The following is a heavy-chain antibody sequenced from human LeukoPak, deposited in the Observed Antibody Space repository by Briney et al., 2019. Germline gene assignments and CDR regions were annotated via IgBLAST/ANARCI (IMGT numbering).Heavy chain of an antibody. J-gene: IGHJ4*02. V-gene: IGHV3-23*01. CDR3: AKLHLHRQLLDY. CDR2: ISGSGDST. D-gene: IGHD6-6*01. CDR1: GFTFSTYA. Sequence: GGSLRLSCAASGFTFSTYAVNWVRQAPGKGLEWVSTISGSGDSTYYADSVKGRFTISRDNSKNTLYLQMNSLRAEDTAVYYCAKLHLHRQLLDYWGQGTLVTVSS.